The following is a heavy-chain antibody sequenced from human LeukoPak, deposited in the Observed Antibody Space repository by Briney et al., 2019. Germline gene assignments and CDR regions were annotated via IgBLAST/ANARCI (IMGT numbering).Heavy chain of an antibody. V-gene: IGHV4-31*03. CDR2: IYYSGST. CDR1: VGSISSGGYY. D-gene: IGHD2-8*02. CDR3: ARDLVPPGAFDI. J-gene: IGHJ3*02. Sequence: SQTLSLTCTVSVGSISSGGYYWSWIRQHPGKGLEWIGSIYYSGSTYYNPSLKSRVTISVDTSKNQFSLKLSSVTAADTAVYYCARDLVPPGAFDIWGQGTMVTVSS.